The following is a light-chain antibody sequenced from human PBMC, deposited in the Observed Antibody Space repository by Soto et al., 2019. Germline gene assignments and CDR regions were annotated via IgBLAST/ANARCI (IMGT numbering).Light chain of an antibody. Sequence: EIVLTQSPGTLSLFPGERATLSCRASQSVSDFLAWYQQKPGQAPRLLIYDAAKRAPGIPARFSGSGSGTDLTLTISSLAPEDSAVYYCQQRSNWPIFTFGPGTKV. J-gene: IGKJ3*01. CDR3: QQRSNWPIFT. V-gene: IGKV3-11*01. CDR1: QSVSDF. CDR2: DAA.